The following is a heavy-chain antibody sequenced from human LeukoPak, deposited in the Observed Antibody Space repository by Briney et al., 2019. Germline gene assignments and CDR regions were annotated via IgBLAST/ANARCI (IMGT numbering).Heavy chain of an antibody. Sequence: GASVKVSCKASGGTFSSYAISWARQAPGQGLEWMGGIIPIFGTANYAQKFQGRVTITADESTSTAYMELSGLRSEDTAVYYCARGLLGEAAAPSFDYWGQGTLVTVSS. CDR1: GGTFSSYA. J-gene: IGHJ4*02. D-gene: IGHD6-6*01. CDR3: ARGLLGEAAAPSFDY. V-gene: IGHV1-69*13. CDR2: IIPIFGTA.